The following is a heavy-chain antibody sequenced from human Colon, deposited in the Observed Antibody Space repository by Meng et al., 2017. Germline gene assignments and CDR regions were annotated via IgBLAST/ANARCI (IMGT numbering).Heavy chain of an antibody. D-gene: IGHD6-19*01. CDR3: ARSGSSGWIDY. CDR2: TYYRSKWYN. Sequence: LRQSCRGLLKPSQTLSLTCAIAGDSVSSNGAACNWSRQSPSRGLEWLGRTYYRSKWYNGYAVSVKSRITINPDTYKNQFSLQLNSVTPEDTAMYYCARSGSSGWIDYWGQGTLVTVSS. V-gene: IGHV6-1*01. CDR1: GDSVSSNGAA. J-gene: IGHJ4*02.